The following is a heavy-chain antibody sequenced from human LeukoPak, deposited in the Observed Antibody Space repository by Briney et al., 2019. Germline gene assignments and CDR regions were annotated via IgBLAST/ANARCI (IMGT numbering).Heavy chain of an antibody. J-gene: IGHJ4*02. V-gene: IGHV3-30-3*01. D-gene: IGHD1-14*01. CDR3: ARDRRITGY. CDR2: ISYDGSNK. Sequence: QAGGSLRLSCAASGFTFSSYAMHWVRQAPGKGLEWVAVISYDGSNKYYADSVKGRFTISRDNSKNTLYLQMNSLRAEDTAVYYCARDRRITGYWGQGTLVTVSS. CDR1: GFTFSSYA.